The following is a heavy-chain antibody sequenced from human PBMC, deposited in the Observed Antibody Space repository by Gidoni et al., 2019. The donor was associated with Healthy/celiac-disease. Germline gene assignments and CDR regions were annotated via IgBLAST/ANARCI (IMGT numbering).Heavy chain of an antibody. V-gene: IGHV3-30-3*01. CDR3: AGGGRIKCSSTSCSLRWVEYFQH. CDR2: ISYDGSNK. CDR1: GFTFSSYA. Sequence: QVQLVESGGGVVQPGRSLRLSCAASGFTFSSYAMHWVRQAPGKGLEWVAVISYDGSNKYYADSVQGRFPLSRDNSKDTLYLQMNSLRAEDTAVYYCAGGGRIKCSSTSCSLRWVEYFQHWGQGTLVTVSS. J-gene: IGHJ1*01. D-gene: IGHD2-2*01.